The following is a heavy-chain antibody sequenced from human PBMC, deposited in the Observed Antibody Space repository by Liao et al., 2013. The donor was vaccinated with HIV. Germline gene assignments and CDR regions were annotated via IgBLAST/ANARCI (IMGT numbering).Heavy chain of an antibody. J-gene: IGHJ5*02. CDR2: VYHSGST. V-gene: IGHV4-59*01. CDR3: ARGGRLITNWFNP. Sequence: QVQLQESGPGLLKPSETLSLTCTVSGASLYNYYWNWIRLPPGQGLEWIGYVYHSGSTNYNPSLKSRVTISVDTSKNQFSLRLTSVTAADTAVYYCARGGRLITNWFNPWGQGTLVTVSS. D-gene: IGHD1-1*01. CDR1: GASLYNYY.